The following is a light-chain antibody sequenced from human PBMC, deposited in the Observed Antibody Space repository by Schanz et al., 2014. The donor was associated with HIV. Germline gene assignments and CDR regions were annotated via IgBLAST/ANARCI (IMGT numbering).Light chain of an antibody. CDR2: GAS. J-gene: IGKJ4*01. V-gene: IGKV3-20*01. CDR1: QSVSSSY. CDR3: QQGGSWPLT. Sequence: EIVLTQSPGTLSLSPGERGTLSCRASQSVSSSYIGWYQHKPGQAPRLLISGASRRANGIPDRFSGSGSGTDFRLSISSLEPEDFALYYCQQGGSWPLTFAGGTSVEIK.